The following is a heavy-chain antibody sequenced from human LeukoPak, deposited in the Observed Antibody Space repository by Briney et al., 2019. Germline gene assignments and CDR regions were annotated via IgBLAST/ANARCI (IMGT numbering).Heavy chain of an antibody. CDR3: ARQMGATGRWAFDI. CDR2: IFPSGGEI. D-gene: IGHD1-26*01. V-gene: IGHV3-23*01. Sequence: GGSLRLSCAASGFTFSTLAMLWVRQPRGKGLEWGSSIFPSGGEIHYADSVRGRFTISRDNSKSTLSLQMNSLRAEDTAVYYCARQMGATGRWAFDIWGQGTMVTVSS. CDR1: GFTFSTLA. J-gene: IGHJ3*02.